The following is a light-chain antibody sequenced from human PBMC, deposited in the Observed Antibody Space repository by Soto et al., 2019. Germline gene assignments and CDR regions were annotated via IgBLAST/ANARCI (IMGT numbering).Light chain of an antibody. CDR3: SSYTGSTSYV. Sequence: GTSNDVGGYNYVSWYQQHPGKAPKLMIYDVSDRPSGVSNRFAGSMSGDTASLPISGLQAEDEADYYCSSYTGSTSYVFGAGTKVTVL. V-gene: IGLV2-14*04. CDR2: DVS. CDR1: SNDVGGYNY. J-gene: IGLJ1*01.